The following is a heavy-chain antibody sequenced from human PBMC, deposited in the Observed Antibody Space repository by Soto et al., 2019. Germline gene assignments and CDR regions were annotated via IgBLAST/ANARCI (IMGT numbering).Heavy chain of an antibody. J-gene: IGHJ3*02. CDR3: ARYYDILTTDAFDI. CDR2: ISSSSSYI. D-gene: IGHD3-9*01. V-gene: IGHV3-21*01. Sequence: GGSLRLSCAASGFTFSSYSMYWVRQAPGKGLEWVSSISSSSSYIYYADSVKGRFTISRDNAKNSLYLQMNSLRAEDAAVYYCARYYDILTTDAFDIWGQGTMVTVSS. CDR1: GFTFSSYS.